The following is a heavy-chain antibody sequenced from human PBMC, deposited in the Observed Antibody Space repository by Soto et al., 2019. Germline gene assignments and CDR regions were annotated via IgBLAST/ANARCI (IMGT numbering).Heavy chain of an antibody. V-gene: IGHV3-21*01. D-gene: IGHD3-22*01. CDR2: ISSSSSYI. CDR3: ARDRDQYYDSSGYYPYNWFDP. CDR1: GFTFSSYS. Sequence: GGSLRLSCAASGFTFSSYSMNWVRQAPGKGLEWVSSISSSSSYIYYADSVKGRFTISRDNAKNSLYLQMNSLRAEDTAVYYCARDRDQYYDSSGYYPYNWFDPWGQGTLVTVPQ. J-gene: IGHJ5*02.